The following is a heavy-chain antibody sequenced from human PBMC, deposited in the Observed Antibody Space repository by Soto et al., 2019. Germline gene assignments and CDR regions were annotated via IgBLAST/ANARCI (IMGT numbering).Heavy chain of an antibody. J-gene: IGHJ6*04. V-gene: IGHV4-39*01. D-gene: IGHD2-2*01. CDR3: ASRGGDVVVPVPRPNYYYYGLEV. CDR2: IYYSGST. Sequence: SETLSLTCTVSGGSISSSSYYWGWIRQPPGKGLEWIGSIYYSGSTYYNPSLKSRVTISVDTSKNQFSLKLSSVTAADTAVYYCASRGGDVVVPVPRPNYYYYGLEVGAKGPTGTVPS. CDR1: GGSISSSSYY.